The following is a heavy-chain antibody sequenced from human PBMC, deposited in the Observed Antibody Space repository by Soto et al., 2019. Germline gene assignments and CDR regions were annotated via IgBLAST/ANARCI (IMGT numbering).Heavy chain of an antibody. CDR1: GFTFSSYG. CDR2: IPYDGSNK. CDR3: AKSHGYSYEPFDY. D-gene: IGHD5-18*01. V-gene: IGHV3-30*18. Sequence: GGSLRLSCAASGFTFSSYGMHWVRQAPGKGLEWVAVIPYDGSNKYYADSVKGRFTISRDNSKNTLYLQMNSLRAEDTAVYYCAKSHGYSYEPFDYWGQGTLVTVSS. J-gene: IGHJ4*02.